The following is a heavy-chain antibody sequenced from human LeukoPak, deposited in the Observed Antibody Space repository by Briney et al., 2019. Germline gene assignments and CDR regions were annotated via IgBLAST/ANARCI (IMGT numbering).Heavy chain of an antibody. D-gene: IGHD5-12*01. Sequence: PGGSLRLFCAASGFTFNNYWMSWVRQAPGKGLEWVAVISYDGSNKYYADSVKGRFTISRDNSKNTLYLQMNSLRAEDTAVYYCAKAHYSGCSHFDYWGQGTLVTVSS. CDR1: GFTFNNYW. CDR3: AKAHYSGCSHFDY. J-gene: IGHJ4*02. V-gene: IGHV3-30*18. CDR2: ISYDGSNK.